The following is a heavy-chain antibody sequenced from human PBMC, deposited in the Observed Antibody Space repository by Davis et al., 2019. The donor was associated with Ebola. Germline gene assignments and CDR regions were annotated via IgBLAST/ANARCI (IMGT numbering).Heavy chain of an antibody. CDR2: VSHRGTT. CDR3: ARGPAVPAVMWYFHH. Sequence: MPSETLSLTCAVYGGSFSDYFYSWVRQPPGKGLEWIGEVSHRGTTIYNPSLKSRVTISVDTSKNQFSLKLSSVTAADTAVYYCARGPAVPAVMWYFHHWGQGTLVTVSS. J-gene: IGHJ1*01. CDR1: GGSFSDYF. V-gene: IGHV4-34*01. D-gene: IGHD2-2*01.